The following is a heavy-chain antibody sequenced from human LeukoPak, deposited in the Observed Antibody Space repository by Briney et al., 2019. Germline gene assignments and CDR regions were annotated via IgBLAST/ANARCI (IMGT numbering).Heavy chain of an antibody. CDR1: GGSISSGGYY. V-gene: IGHV4-30-2*01. CDR2: IYHSGST. CDR3: ARERGATDY. J-gene: IGHJ4*02. D-gene: IGHD5-12*01. Sequence: SETLSLTCTVSGGSISSGGYYWSWIRQPPGKGLEWIGYIYHSGSTYYNPSLKSRVTISVDRSKNQFSLKLSSVTAADTAVYYCARERGATDYWGQGTLVTVSS.